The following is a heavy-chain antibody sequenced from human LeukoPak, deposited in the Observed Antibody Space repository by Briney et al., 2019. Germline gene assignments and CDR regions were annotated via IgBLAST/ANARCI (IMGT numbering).Heavy chain of an antibody. CDR1: GGTFSSYA. CDR3: ARDRSEMATTRTFDY. Sequence: SVTVSCKASGGTFSSYAISWVRQAPGQGLEWMGGIIPIFGTANYAQKFQGRVTITTDESTSTAYMELSSLRSEDTAVYYCARDRSEMATTRTFDYWGQGTLVTVSS. J-gene: IGHJ4*02. CDR2: IIPIFGTA. D-gene: IGHD5-24*01. V-gene: IGHV1-69*05.